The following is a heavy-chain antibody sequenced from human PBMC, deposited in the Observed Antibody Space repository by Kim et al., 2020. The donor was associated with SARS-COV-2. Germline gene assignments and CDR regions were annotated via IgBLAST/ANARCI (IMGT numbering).Heavy chain of an antibody. Sequence: GGSLRLSCAASGFTFSSYGMHWVRQAPGKGLEWVAVISYDGSNKYYADSVKGRFTISRDNSKNTLYLQMNSLRAEDTAVYYCAKGGVVPAAMLYYFDYWGQGTLVTVSS. CDR1: GFTFSSYG. D-gene: IGHD2-2*01. V-gene: IGHV3-30*18. CDR2: ISYDGSNK. J-gene: IGHJ4*02. CDR3: AKGGVVPAAMLYYFDY.